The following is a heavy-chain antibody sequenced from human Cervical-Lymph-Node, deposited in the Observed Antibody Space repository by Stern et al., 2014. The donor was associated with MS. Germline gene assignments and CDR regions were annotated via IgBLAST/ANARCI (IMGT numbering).Heavy chain of an antibody. V-gene: IGHV3-15*01. CDR3: LGTYLAY. CDR2: IKSKTNGETT. Sequence: EVQLVESGGGLVKPGGSLRLSCVASGFTFSDAWMSWVRQAPGKGLEWVGLIKSKTNGETTDYAAPVKGRFSLSRDDSKNTVYLQMNSLKTEDTGIYYCLGTYLAYWGQGTLVAVSS. J-gene: IGHJ4*02. CDR1: GFTFSDAW.